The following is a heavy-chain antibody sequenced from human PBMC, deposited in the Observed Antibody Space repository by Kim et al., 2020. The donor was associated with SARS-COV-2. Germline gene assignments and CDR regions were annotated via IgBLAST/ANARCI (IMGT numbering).Heavy chain of an antibody. V-gene: IGHV4-34*01. CDR3: ARGLRIAEKYYYYGMDV. Sequence: SETLSLTCAVYGGSFSGYYWSWIRQPPGKGLEWIGEINHSGSTNYNPSLKSRVTISVDTSKNQFSLKLSSVTAADTAVYYCARGLRIAEKYYYYGMDVWG. J-gene: IGHJ6*01. D-gene: IGHD6-13*01. CDR2: INHSGST. CDR1: GGSFSGYY.